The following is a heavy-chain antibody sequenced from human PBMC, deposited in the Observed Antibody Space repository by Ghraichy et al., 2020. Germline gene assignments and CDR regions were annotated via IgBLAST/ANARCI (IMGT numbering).Heavy chain of an antibody. CDR1: GDSVSSNSAA. D-gene: IGHD2-15*01. V-gene: IGHV6-1*01. J-gene: IGHJ5*02. Sequence: SHTLSLTCAISGDSVSSNSAAWNWIRQSPSRGLEWLGRTYYRSKWYNDYAVSVKSRITINPDTSKNQFSLQLNSVTPEDTAVYYCARARCSGGSCYYLDWFDPWGQGTLVTVSS. CDR3: ARARCSGGSCYYLDWFDP. CDR2: TYYRSKWYN.